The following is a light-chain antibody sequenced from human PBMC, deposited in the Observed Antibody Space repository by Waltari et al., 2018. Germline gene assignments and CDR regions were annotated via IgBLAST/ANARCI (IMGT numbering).Light chain of an antibody. J-gene: IGLJ1*01. Sequence: QSALTQPPSASGSPGQPVTISCTGTSSDVGGYNYVSWYQQHPGQAPNLLIYEVSKRPSGVPDRFSGSKSGNTASLTVSGLQAEDEADYYCSSYAGSNNFVFGTGTKVTVL. V-gene: IGLV2-8*01. CDR1: SSDVGGYNY. CDR2: EVS. CDR3: SSYAGSNNFV.